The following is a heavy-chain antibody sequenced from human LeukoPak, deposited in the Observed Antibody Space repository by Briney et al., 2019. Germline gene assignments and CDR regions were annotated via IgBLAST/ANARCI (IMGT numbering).Heavy chain of an antibody. Sequence: SETLSLTCTVSGGSISSYYWSWIWQPPGKGLEWIGYIYYSGSTNYNPSLKSRLTISVDTSKNQFSLKLSSVTAADTAVYYCARSRTTVTTPFDYWGQGTLVTVSS. CDR3: ARSRTTVTTPFDY. V-gene: IGHV4-59*01. CDR1: GGSISSYY. CDR2: IYYSGST. J-gene: IGHJ4*02. D-gene: IGHD4-17*01.